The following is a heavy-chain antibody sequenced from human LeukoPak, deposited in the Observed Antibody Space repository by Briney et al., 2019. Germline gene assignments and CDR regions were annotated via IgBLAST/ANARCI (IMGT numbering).Heavy chain of an antibody. J-gene: IGHJ4*02. V-gene: IGHV1-2*02. CDR1: GYTFTGYY. Sequence: GASVKVSCNASGYTFTGYYMHWVRQAPGQGLEWMGWINPNSGGTNYAQKFQGRVTMTRDTSISTAYMELSRLRSDDTAVYYCARTSGEGYDYVWGSYRYTDFDYWGQGTLVTVSS. CDR3: ARTSGEGYDYVWGSYRYTDFDY. CDR2: INPNSGGT. D-gene: IGHD3-16*02.